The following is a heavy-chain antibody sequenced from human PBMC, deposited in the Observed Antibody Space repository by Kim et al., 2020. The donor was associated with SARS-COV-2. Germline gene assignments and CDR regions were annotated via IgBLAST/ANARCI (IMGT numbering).Heavy chain of an antibody. Sequence: GGSLRLSCAVSGLTVTSNHMTWIRQGPGRGLEWVSVIFRGGTTYYAPSVQSRFTVSRDYYKNTLSLQMNSLRAEDTAIYYCARDPVADGYGFFDYWGQGT. CDR3: ARDPVADGYGFFDY. CDR2: IFRGGTT. V-gene: IGHV3-53*01. D-gene: IGHD5-12*01. CDR1: GLTVTSNH. J-gene: IGHJ4*02.